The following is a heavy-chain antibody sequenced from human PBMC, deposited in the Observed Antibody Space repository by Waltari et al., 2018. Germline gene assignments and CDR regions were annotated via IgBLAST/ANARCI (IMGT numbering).Heavy chain of an antibody. CDR1: CGSISSSRYY. V-gene: IGHV4-39*07. J-gene: IGHJ4*02. D-gene: IGHD6-13*01. Sequence: QLQLQESGPGLVKPSEPLSLTCTVSCGSISSSRYYWGWLRQPPGKGLEWIGSIYYSGSTYYNPSLKSRVTISVDTSKNQFSLKLSSVTAADTAVYYCANSLGGSSWYYFDYWGQGTLVTVSS. CDR3: ANSLGGSSWYYFDY. CDR2: IYYSGST.